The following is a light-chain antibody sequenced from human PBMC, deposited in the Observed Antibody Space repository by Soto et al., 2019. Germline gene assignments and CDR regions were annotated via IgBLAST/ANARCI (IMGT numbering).Light chain of an antibody. CDR3: SSDAGSNNVV. CDR1: SSDVGGYNY. V-gene: IGLV2-8*01. Sequence: QSVLTQPPSASGSPGQSVTISCIGTSSDVGGYNYVSWYQQHPGKAPKLMIYEVNKRPSGVPDRFSSSKSGNTASLTVSGLQAEDEADYYCSSDAGSNNVVFGGGTKLTVL. J-gene: IGLJ2*01. CDR2: EVN.